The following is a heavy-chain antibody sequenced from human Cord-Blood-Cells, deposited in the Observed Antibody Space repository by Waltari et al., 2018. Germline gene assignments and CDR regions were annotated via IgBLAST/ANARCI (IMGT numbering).Heavy chain of an antibody. V-gene: IGHV3-7*01. D-gene: IGHD6-13*01. CDR1: GFTFVSLW. CDR3: ARQCYSSSWYDAFDI. J-gene: IGHJ3*02. Sequence: EVQLVESGGVWVKHGGCMRLSCADSGFTFVSLWVSGVRTIAGKGLEWVANIKQDGSEKYYVDSVKGRFTIARDNAKNSLYLQMNSLRAEDTAVYYCARQCYSSSWYDAFDIWGQGTMVTVSS. CDR2: IKQDGSEK.